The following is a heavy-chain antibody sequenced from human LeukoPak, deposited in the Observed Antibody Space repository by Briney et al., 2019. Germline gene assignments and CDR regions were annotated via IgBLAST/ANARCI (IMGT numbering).Heavy chain of an antibody. CDR3: AKDRGSSGYYHDY. CDR1: GFTFSSYA. V-gene: IGHV3-23*01. J-gene: IGHJ4*02. D-gene: IGHD3-22*01. Sequence: PGGSLRLSCAASGFTFSSYAMSWVRQAPGKGLEWVSAISGSGGSTYYADSVKGRFTISRDNSKNTLYLQMYSLRAEDTAVYYCAKDRGSSGYYHDYWGQGTLVTVSS. CDR2: ISGSGGST.